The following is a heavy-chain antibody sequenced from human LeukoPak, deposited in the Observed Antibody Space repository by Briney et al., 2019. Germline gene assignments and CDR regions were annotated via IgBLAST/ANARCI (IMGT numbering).Heavy chain of an antibody. CDR2: INPSGGST. V-gene: IGHV1-46*01. CDR1: GYTFTSYY. Sequence: ASVTVSCKASGYTFTSYYMHWVRQAPGQGLEWMGIINPSGGSTSYAQKFQGRVTMTRDTSTSTVYMELSSLRSEDTAVYYCARDSRTTVTTSDYWFDPWGQGTLVTVSS. D-gene: IGHD4-17*01. J-gene: IGHJ5*02. CDR3: ARDSRTTVTTSDYWFDP.